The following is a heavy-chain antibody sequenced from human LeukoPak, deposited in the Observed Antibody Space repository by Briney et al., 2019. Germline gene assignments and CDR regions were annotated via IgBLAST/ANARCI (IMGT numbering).Heavy chain of an antibody. J-gene: IGHJ4*02. V-gene: IGHV1-24*01. CDR1: GYTLTELS. Sequence: ASVKVSCKVSGYTLTELSMHWVRQAPGKGLEWMGGFDPEDGETIYAQKFQGRVTMTEDTSTDTAYMELSSLRSEDTAVYYCARSDCGGDCSWELDYWGQGTLVTVSS. CDR3: ARSDCGGDCSWELDY. CDR2: FDPEDGET. D-gene: IGHD2-21*02.